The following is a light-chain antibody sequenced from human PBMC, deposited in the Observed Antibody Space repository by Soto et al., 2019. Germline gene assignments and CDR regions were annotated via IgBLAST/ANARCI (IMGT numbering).Light chain of an antibody. CDR1: SSDVGGYNY. CDR2: DVS. Sequence: LTQPHSVSESPGKTVTISCTGTSSDVGGYNYVSWYQQHPGKAPKLMIYDVSNRPSGVSNRFSGSKSGNTASLTISGLQAEDEADYYCSSYTSSSTPYVFGTGTKLTVL. V-gene: IGLV2-14*01. CDR3: SSYTSSSTPYV. J-gene: IGLJ1*01.